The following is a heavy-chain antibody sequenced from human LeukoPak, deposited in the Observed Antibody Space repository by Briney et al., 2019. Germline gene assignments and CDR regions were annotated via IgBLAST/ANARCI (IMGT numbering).Heavy chain of an antibody. Sequence: GGSLRLSCAASGFTFNNYAMGWVRQAPGKGLEWVSVISGSSAGIKYADSVKGRFTISRDNSKDTLYLQMNSLSAEDTAVYYCVKVAVQTQVIPAAIFFDYWGQGTLVTVSS. CDR3: VKVAVQTQVIPAAIFFDY. CDR1: GFTFNNYA. J-gene: IGHJ4*02. CDR2: ISGSSAGI. V-gene: IGHV3-23*01. D-gene: IGHD2-2*01.